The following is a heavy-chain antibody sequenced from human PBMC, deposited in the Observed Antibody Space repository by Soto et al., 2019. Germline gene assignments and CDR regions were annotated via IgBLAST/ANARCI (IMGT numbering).Heavy chain of an antibody. CDR2: ISYDGSNK. V-gene: IGHV3-30-3*01. CDR1: GFTFSSYA. Sequence: LRLSCAASGFTFSSYAMHWFRQAPGKGLEWVAVISYDGSNKYYADSVKGRFTISRDNSKNTLYLQMNSLRAEDTAVYYCARDWDSGYDPGYYFDVWGQGTLVTVSS. J-gene: IGHJ4*02. CDR3: ARDWDSGYDPGYYFDV. D-gene: IGHD5-12*01.